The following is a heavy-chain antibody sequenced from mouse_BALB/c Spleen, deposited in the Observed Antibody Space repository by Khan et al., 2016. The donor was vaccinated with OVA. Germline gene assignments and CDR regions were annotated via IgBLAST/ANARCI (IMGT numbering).Heavy chain of an antibody. CDR2: ISSDSYTI. CDR3: DRGKWAWFNY. Sequence: EVQLVESGGGLVQPGGSRKLSCAASGFTFSSFGMHWVRQAPEKGLEWVAYISSDSYTIYYADTVKGRFTISRDNPRKTLFLQMTSLGSEDTAMFYCDRGKWAWFNYWGQGTLVTVSA. V-gene: IGHV5-17*02. CDR1: GFTFSSFG. J-gene: IGHJ3*01. D-gene: IGHD2-1*01.